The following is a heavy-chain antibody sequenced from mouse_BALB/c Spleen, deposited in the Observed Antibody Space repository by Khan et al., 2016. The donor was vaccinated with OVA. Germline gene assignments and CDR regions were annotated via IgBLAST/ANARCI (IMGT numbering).Heavy chain of an antibody. V-gene: IGHV9-3-1*01. J-gene: IGHJ4*01. CDR1: GYTFTNYG. CDR2: INTYTGEP. CDR3: ARTPYFTNTLDY. D-gene: IGHD2-10*01. Sequence: QIQLVQSGPELKKPGETVKISCKASGYTFTNYGMNWVKQSPGKALKWMGWINTYTGEPTYADDFKGRFAFSLETSATTAYLQINNLKNEDASTYFCARTPYFTNTLDYWGQGTSVTVSS.